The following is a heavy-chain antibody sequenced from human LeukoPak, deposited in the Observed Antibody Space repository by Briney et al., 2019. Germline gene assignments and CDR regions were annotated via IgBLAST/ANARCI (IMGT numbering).Heavy chain of an antibody. J-gene: IGHJ5*02. V-gene: IGHV4-61*01. D-gene: IGHD3-10*01. CDR1: GGSISSGSYY. Sequence: SETLSLTCTVSGGSISSGSYYWSWIRQPPGKGLEWIGYIYYSGSTNYNPSLKSRVTISVDTSKNQFSLKLSSVTAADTAVYYCAREMVRGVPNWFDPWGQGTLVTVSS. CDR2: IYYSGST. CDR3: AREMVRGVPNWFDP.